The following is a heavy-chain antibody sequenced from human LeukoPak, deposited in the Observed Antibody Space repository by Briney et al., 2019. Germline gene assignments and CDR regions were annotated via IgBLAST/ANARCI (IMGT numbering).Heavy chain of an antibody. CDR3: ARDDSSGYSTPV. V-gene: IGHV1-2*02. J-gene: IGHJ6*02. D-gene: IGHD3-22*01. Sequence: ASVKVSCKASGYTFTGYYMHWVRQAPGQGLEWMGWINPNGGGTSYAQKFQGRVTMTRDTSISPASMELSRLRSDHTAVYSCARDDSSGYSTPVWGQGTTVTVSS. CDR2: INPNGGGT. CDR1: GYTFTGYY.